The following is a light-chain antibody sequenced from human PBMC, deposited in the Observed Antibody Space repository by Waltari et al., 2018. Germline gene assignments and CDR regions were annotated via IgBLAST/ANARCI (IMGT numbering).Light chain of an antibody. Sequence: QSALTQPASVSGSPGQAITLPCTGTSSDVGGYKYVSWYQQHPGKAPKLMIYHFSNRPSGVSNRFSGSKSGNTASLTISGLQAEDEADYYCSSYTSSSTLYVFGTGTKVTVL. CDR3: SSYTSSSTLYV. J-gene: IGLJ1*01. CDR2: HFS. V-gene: IGLV2-14*03. CDR1: SSDVGGYKY.